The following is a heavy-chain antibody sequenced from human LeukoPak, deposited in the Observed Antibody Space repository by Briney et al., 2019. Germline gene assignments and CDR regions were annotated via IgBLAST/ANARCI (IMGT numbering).Heavy chain of an antibody. V-gene: IGHV3-21*01. D-gene: IGHD6-13*01. CDR3: ARDPQGYSSIWFDY. CDR1: GFSFSSYT. Sequence: GGSLRLSCAASGFSFSSYTMNWVRQAPGKGLEWVSSIRSSSSYIYYADSLKGRFTISRDNAKNSLYLQMNSLRAEDTAVYYCARDPQGYSSIWFDYWGQGTLVTVSS. J-gene: IGHJ4*02. CDR2: IRSSSSYI.